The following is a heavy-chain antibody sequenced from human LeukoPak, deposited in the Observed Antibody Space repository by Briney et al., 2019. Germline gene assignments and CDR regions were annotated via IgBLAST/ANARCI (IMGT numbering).Heavy chain of an antibody. CDR3: ARWSRYYDSSGYFEGVSYFDY. CDR2: IYYSGST. Sequence: SETLSLTSTVSGGSISSGGYYWSWIRQHPGKGLEWIGYIYYSGSTYYNPSLKSRVTISVDTSKNQFSLKLSSVTAADTAVYYCARWSRYYDSSGYFEGVSYFDYWGQGTLVTVSS. CDR1: GGSISSGGYY. V-gene: IGHV4-31*03. D-gene: IGHD3-22*01. J-gene: IGHJ4*02.